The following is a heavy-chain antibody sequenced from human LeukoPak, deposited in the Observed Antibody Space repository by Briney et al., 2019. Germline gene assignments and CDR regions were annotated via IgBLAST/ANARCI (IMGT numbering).Heavy chain of an antibody. J-gene: IGHJ4*02. D-gene: IGHD5-12*01. CDR1: GFTFSSYS. CDR2: ISSSSSYI. Sequence: PGGSLRLSCAASGFTFSSYSMNWVRQAPGKGLEWVSFISSSSSYIYYGDSVKGRFTISRDNAKDSLYLQMNSLRAEDTAVYYCARDYEIYWGQGTLVTVSS. V-gene: IGHV3-21*01. CDR3: ARDYEIY.